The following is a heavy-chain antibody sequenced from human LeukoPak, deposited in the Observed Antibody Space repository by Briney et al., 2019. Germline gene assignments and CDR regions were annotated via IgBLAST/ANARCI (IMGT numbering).Heavy chain of an antibody. V-gene: IGHV3-74*01. J-gene: IGHJ4*02. Sequence: QAGGSLRLSCAASGFTFSSYWMHWVRQAPGKRLVWVSRINTDGSSTSYADSVKGRFTISRDNAKNTLYLQMNSLRAEDTAVYYCARAPYCSSTSCYGVDYWGQGTLVTVSS. CDR1: GFTFSSYW. D-gene: IGHD2-2*01. CDR3: ARAPYCSSTSCYGVDY. CDR2: INTDGSST.